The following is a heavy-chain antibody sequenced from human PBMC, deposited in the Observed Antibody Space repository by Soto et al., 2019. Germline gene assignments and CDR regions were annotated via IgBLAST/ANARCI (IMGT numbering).Heavy chain of an antibody. Sequence: TSETLSLTCTVSGGSISSGTYYWGWIRQPPGKGLEWIGYIYYSGSTYYNPPLKSRVTISVDTSKNQFSLKLSSVTAADTDVYYCARTRAVWFDPWGQGTLVTVSS. J-gene: IGHJ5*02. V-gene: IGHV4-30-4*08. D-gene: IGHD6-19*01. CDR1: GGSISSGTYY. CDR2: IYYSGST. CDR3: ARTRAVWFDP.